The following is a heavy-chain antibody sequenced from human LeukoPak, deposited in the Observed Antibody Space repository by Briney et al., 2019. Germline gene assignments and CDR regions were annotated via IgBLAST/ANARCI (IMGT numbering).Heavy chain of an antibody. CDR1: GVTLSSLV. J-gene: IGHJ6*03. CDR2: ISGRGSDGDR. D-gene: IGHD3-3*01. V-gene: IGHV3-23*01. Sequence: GGSLTLSRAPSGVTLSSLVMSYVRDAPGKGLVCVSGISGRGSDGDRYYEDSVKGRFTISIDNYKSTVYMQMNSLRFEATAVCYCATGGGWVSSCGGVTHIDVWGKGTTVTVSS. CDR3: ATGGGWVSSCGGVTHIDV.